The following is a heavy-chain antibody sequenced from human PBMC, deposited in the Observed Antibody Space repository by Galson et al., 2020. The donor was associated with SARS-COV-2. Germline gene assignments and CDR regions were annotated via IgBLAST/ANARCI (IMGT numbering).Heavy chain of an antibody. CDR2: INTSSGST. CDR3: ARDATVVTTLLDYYYGMDV. CDR1: GYTFTSYY. J-gene: IGHJ6*02. D-gene: IGHD2-15*01. Sequence: ASVKVSCNASGYTFTSYYMHCVRQAPGQGLEWMGIINTSSGSTSYAQKFQGRRTMTRDTSTSTVYMELSSMRSEETAVYYCARDATVVTTLLDYYYGMDVWGQGTTVTVSS. V-gene: IGHV1-46*01.